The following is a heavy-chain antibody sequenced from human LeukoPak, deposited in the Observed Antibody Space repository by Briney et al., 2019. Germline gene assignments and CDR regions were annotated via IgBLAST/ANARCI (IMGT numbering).Heavy chain of an antibody. CDR3: ARGGEPGVAAAGPDY. CDR2: IWTDGSND. V-gene: IGHV3-33*01. D-gene: IGHD6-13*01. J-gene: IGHJ4*02. CDR1: GFTFSTYA. Sequence: GGSLRLSCAASGFTFSTYAMHWVRQAPGKGLQWVAVIWTDGSNDRYRDSVKGRFTISRDNSKNTLYLQMNSLRAEDTALYYCARGGEPGVAAAGPDYWGQGTLVTVSS.